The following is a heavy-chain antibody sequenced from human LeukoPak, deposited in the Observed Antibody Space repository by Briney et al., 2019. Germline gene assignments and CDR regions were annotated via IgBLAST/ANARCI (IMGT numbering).Heavy chain of an antibody. CDR2: ISSSGMTK. V-gene: IGHV3-48*03. CDR3: ARDREVGATYYYYGMDV. J-gene: IGHJ6*02. Sequence: GGSLRLSCAASGFPFSSYEMNWVRQAPGKGLEWVSYISSSGMTKYYAVSVKGRFTISRDNSKNTLYLQMNSLRAEDTAVYYCARDREVGATYYYYGMDVWGQGTTVTVSS. D-gene: IGHD1-26*01. CDR1: GFPFSSYE.